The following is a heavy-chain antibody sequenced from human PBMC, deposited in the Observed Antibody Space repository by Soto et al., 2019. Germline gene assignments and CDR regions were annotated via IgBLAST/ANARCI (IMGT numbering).Heavy chain of an antibody. CDR2: TYXKSKWYD. CDR1: GWSVSRNIVA. D-gene: IGHD1-1*01. Sequence: SQTASLTWASSGWSVSRNIVALNWIRQSRSTGLELLGRTYXKSKWYDDYAVFVKSRITITPDTSKNRFSLQLNSVSPEDTAVYYCTREVDDGPNWFDPWRQGTLVTVSS. CDR3: TREVDDGPNWFDP. J-gene: IGHJ5*02. V-gene: IGHV6-1*01.